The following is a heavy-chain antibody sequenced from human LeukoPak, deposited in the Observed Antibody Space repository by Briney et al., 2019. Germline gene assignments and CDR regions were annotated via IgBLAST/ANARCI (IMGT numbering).Heavy chain of an antibody. J-gene: IGHJ4*02. CDR1: GYIFNSYA. CDR3: AREGKYCGGDCHYSEGDY. V-gene: IGHV7-4-1*02. D-gene: IGHD2-21*02. CDR2: INTNTGNP. Sequence: ASVKVSCKASGYIFNSYAMDWVRQAPGQGLEWMGWINTNTGNPTYAQGFTGRFVFSLDTSVSTAYLQISSLKAEDTAVYYCAREGKYCGGDCHYSEGDYWGQGTLVTVSS.